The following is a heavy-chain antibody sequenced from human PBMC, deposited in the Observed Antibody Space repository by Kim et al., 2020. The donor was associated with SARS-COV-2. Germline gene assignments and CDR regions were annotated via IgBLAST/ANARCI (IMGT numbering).Heavy chain of an antibody. J-gene: IGHJ6*02. D-gene: IGHD1-1*01. CDR1: GYPFTNYW. Sequence: GESLKISCQGSGYPFTNYWIAWVRQMPGKGLEWMGIIYPDDSDTRYSPSFQGQVIISADKSISTAYLQWRSLRASDTAIYYCVRDHLHNWNRNGIDVWGQGTTVTVSS. V-gene: IGHV5-51*01. CDR2: IYPDDSDT. CDR3: VRDHLHNWNRNGIDV.